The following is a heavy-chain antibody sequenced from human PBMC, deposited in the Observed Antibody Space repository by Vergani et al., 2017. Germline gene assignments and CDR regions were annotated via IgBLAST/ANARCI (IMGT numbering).Heavy chain of an antibody. CDR1: GGSISSSSYY. CDR3: ARGRRYYYYYGMDV. D-gene: IGHD1-14*01. J-gene: IGHJ6*02. V-gene: IGHV4-39*01. CDR2: IYYSGST. Sequence: QLQLQESGPGLVKPSETLSLTCTVSGGSISSSSYYWGWIRQPPGKGLEWIGSIYYSGSTYYNPSLKSRVTISVDTSKNQFSLKLSSVTAADTAVYYCARGRRYYYYYGMDVWGQGTTVTVSS.